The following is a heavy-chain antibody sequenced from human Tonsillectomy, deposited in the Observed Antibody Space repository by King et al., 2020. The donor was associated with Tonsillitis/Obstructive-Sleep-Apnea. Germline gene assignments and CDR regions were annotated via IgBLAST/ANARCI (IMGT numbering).Heavy chain of an antibody. V-gene: IGHV4-31*03. D-gene: IGHD3-22*01. CDR3: ARDATYYYDSSGYSSRSFDI. J-gene: IGHJ3*02. Sequence: QLQESGPGLVKPSQTLSLTCTVSGGSISSGGSYWSWIRQHPGKGLEWIGYIYYSGSTYYNPSLKSRVTISVDTSKNQFSLKLSSVTAADTAVYYCARDATYYYDSSGYSSRSFDIWGQGTMVTVSS. CDR1: GGSISSGGSY. CDR2: IYYSGST.